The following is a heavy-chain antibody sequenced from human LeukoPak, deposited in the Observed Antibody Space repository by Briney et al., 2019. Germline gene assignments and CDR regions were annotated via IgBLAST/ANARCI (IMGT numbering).Heavy chain of an antibody. D-gene: IGHD3-22*01. V-gene: IGHV1-69*01. CDR2: IIAIFGTA. CDR3: ARKYGRTYYYDSSGYYPVDY. CDR1: GGTFSSYA. Sequence: GSSVKVSCKASGGTFSSYAISWVRQAPGQGLEWMGGIIAIFGTANYAQKFQGRVTITADESTSTAYMELSSLRSEDTAVYYCARKYGRTYYYDSSGYYPVDYWGQGTLVTVSS. J-gene: IGHJ4*02.